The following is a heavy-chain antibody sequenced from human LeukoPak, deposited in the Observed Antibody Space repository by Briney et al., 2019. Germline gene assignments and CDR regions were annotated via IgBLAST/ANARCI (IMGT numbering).Heavy chain of an antibody. D-gene: IGHD1-26*01. V-gene: IGHV4-39*01. CDR1: GGSISNSNYY. CDR3: AILDVGPEYYYMDV. J-gene: IGHJ6*03. Sequence: SETLSLTCTVSGGSISNSNYYWGWIRQPPGKGLEWIGSIYYSGSTYYNPSLKSRVTISVDTSKNQFSLKLSSVTAADTAVYYCAILDVGPEYYYMDVWGKGTTVTVSS. CDR2: IYYSGST.